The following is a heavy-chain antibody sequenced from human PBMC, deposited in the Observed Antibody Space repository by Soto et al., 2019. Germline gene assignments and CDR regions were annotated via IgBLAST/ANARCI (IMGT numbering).Heavy chain of an antibody. Sequence: QVQLQQSGPGLVKPSETLSLTCSVSSGPSSSNNWGWIRQPPGRGLEWIGSVYSTGGTSYNPSLKRRVTISADTSTNHISLTLTSVTAADTAVYYCVRQGIGNLHGLVDVWGQGTTVRVSS. CDR1: SGPSSSNN. D-gene: IGHD1-1*01. J-gene: IGHJ6*02. CDR3: VRQGIGNLHGLVDV. CDR2: VYSTGGT. V-gene: IGHV4-59*08.